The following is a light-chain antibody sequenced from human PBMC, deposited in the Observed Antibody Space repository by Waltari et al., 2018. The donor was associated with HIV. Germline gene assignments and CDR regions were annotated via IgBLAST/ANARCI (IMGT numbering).Light chain of an antibody. CDR1: SSHVGGNAD. CDR3: CSYAGTYTYV. V-gene: IGLV2-11*01. CDR2: DVG. Sequence: QSALTQPHSVSGSPGQTPTISCTGTSSHVGGNADVPWFQQHPDKAPKLIIYDVGQRPSGVPDRFSGSKSGNTAFLTISGLQAEDEADYYCCSYAGTYTYVFGSGTEVTAL. J-gene: IGLJ1*01.